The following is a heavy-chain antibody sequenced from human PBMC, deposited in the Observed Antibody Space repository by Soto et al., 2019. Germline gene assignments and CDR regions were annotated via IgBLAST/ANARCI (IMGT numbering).Heavy chain of an antibody. J-gene: IGHJ4*02. CDR3: TTLGEYYDFWSGYYQFDY. CDR2: IKSKTDGGTT. CDR1: GFTFSNAW. Sequence: GESLKISCAASGFTFSNAWMSWVRQAPGKGLEWVGRIKSKTDGGTTDYAAPVKGRFTISRDDSKNTLYLQMNSLKTEDTAVYYCTTLGEYYDFWSGYYQFDYWGQGTLVTVSS. D-gene: IGHD3-3*01. V-gene: IGHV3-15*01.